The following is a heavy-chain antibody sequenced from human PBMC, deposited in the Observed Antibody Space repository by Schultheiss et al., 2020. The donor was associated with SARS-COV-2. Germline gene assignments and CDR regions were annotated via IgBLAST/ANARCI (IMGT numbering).Heavy chain of an antibody. D-gene: IGHD4-17*01. Sequence: GESLKISCVGSGFTFSDYYMSWVRQAPGKGLEWVSYISGSGSTKNYAGSVKGRFTISRDNAKNSLYLQMNSLRAEDTAVYYCARVIGDFVDDYGDYVFDYWGQGTLVTVSS. CDR3: ARVIGDFVDDYGDYVFDY. V-gene: IGHV3-11*01. CDR2: ISGSGSTK. CDR1: GFTFSDYY. J-gene: IGHJ4*02.